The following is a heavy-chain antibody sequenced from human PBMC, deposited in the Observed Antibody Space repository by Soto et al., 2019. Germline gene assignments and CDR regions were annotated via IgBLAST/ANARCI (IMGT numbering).Heavy chain of an antibody. Sequence: QVQLQESGPGLVKPSETLSLTCAVSGGSLTGQHWSWIRQPPGKGLEGIGQIVNSGIARYNPSLQSGVSMSIDPSKNHFALRLSSVTAADSAVYYCASYIEGNGGRGSWGQGHLVTVSS. CDR3: ASYIEGNGGRGS. V-gene: IGHV4-4*09. CDR2: IVNSGIA. D-gene: IGHD7-27*01. CDR1: GGSLTGQH. J-gene: IGHJ4*02.